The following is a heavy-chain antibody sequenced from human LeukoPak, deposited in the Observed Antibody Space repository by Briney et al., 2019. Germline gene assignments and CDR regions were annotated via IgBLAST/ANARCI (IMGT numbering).Heavy chain of an antibody. D-gene: IGHD3-22*01. J-gene: IGHJ3*02. Sequence: PSETLSLTCAVYGGSFSGYYWSWIRQPPGKGLEWIGEINHSGSTNYNPPLKSRVTISVDTSKNQFSLRLSSVTAADTAVYYCARSGYYSGDAFDIWGQGTMVTVSS. CDR3: ARSGYYSGDAFDI. CDR2: INHSGST. V-gene: IGHV4-34*01. CDR1: GGSFSGYY.